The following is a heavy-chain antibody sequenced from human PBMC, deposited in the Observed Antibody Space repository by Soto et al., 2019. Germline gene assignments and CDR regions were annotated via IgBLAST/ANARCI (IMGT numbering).Heavy chain of an antibody. CDR3: ARDLKSDIFGVVIGPENYYYYYGMDV. D-gene: IGHD3-3*01. V-gene: IGHV3-33*01. J-gene: IGHJ6*02. CDR1: RFTFSSYG. Sequence: GGSLRLSCAASRFTFSSYGMHWVRQAPGKGLEWVAVIWYDGSNKYYADSVKGRFTISRDNSKNTLYLQMNSLRAEDTAVYYCARDLKSDIFGVVIGPENYYYYYGMDVWGQGTTVTVSS. CDR2: IWYDGSNK.